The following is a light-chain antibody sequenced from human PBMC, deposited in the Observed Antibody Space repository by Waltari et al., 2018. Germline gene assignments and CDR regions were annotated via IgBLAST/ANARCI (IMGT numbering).Light chain of an antibody. CDR3: LQDYSYPWT. CDR1: QGIRND. J-gene: IGKJ1*01. CDR2: DAS. Sequence: AIQMTQSPSSLSASVGDRVTITCRASQGIRNDLGWYQQRPGKAPMLLIYDASSLQTGVPSRFSGSGSGTGFTLTISRLQPEDFGTYYCLQDYSYPWTFGQGTKVEVK. V-gene: IGKV1-6*01.